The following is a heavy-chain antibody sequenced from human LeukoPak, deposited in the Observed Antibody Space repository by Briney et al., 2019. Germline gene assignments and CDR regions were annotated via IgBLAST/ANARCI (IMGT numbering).Heavy chain of an antibody. CDR2: INSDGSST. J-gene: IGHJ4*02. Sequence: PGGSLRLSCAASGFTFSSYWMHWVRHAPGKGLVWVSRINSDGSSTSYADSVKGRFTISRDNAKSTLYLQMNSLRAEDTAVYYCARGFDYYDSSGYYRYWGQGTLVTVSS. CDR1: GFTFSSYW. CDR3: ARGFDYYDSSGYYRY. D-gene: IGHD3-22*01. V-gene: IGHV3-74*01.